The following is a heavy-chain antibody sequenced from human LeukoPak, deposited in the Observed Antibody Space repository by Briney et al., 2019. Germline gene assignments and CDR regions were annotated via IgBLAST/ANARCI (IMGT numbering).Heavy chain of an antibody. CDR2: VDHTGST. CDR3: ASLNRTTVTPYYYYYYMDV. D-gene: IGHD4-17*01. J-gene: IGHJ6*03. CDR1: DDSITMYY. V-gene: IGHV4-59*01. Sequence: SETLSLTCSVSDDSITMYYWTWIRQPPGKGLEWIGYVDHTGSTNYNPSLKSRVTISVDTSKNQFSLKLSSVTAADTAVYYRASLNRTTVTPYYYYYYMDVWGKGTTVTISS.